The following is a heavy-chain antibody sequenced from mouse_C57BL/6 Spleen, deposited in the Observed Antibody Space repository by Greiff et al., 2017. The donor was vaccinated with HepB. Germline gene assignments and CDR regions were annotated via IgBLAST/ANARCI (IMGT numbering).Heavy chain of an antibody. J-gene: IGHJ1*03. Sequence: SGPELVKPGASVKIPCKASGYTFTDYNMDWVKQSHGKSLEWIGDINPNNGGTIYNQKFKGKATLTVDKSSSTAYMELRSLTSEDTAVYYCARRGYYGSSPWYFDVWGTGTTVTVSS. D-gene: IGHD1-1*01. CDR3: ARRGYYGSSPWYFDV. CDR2: INPNNGGT. CDR1: GYTFTDYN. V-gene: IGHV1-18*01.